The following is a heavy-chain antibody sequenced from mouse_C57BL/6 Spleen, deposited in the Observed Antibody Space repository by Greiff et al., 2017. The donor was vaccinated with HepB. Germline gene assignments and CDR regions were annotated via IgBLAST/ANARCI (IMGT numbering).Heavy chain of an antibody. D-gene: IGHD4-1*01. CDR3: ARLGRGSLGYAMDY. Sequence: EVMLVESEGGLVQPGSSMKLSCTASGFTFSDYYMAWVRQVPEKGLEWVANINYDGSSTYYLDSLKSRFIISRDNAKNILYLQMSSLKSEDTATYYCARLGRGSLGYAMDYWGQGTSVTVSS. CDR1: GFTFSDYY. J-gene: IGHJ4*01. CDR2: INYDGSST. V-gene: IGHV5-16*01.